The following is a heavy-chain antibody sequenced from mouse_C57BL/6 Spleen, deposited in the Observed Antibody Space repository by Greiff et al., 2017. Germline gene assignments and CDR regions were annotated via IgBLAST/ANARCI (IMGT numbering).Heavy chain of an antibody. CDR3: ARLYYYGFDY. Sequence: EVQLVESGGGLVKPGGSLKLSCAASGFTFSDYGMHWVRQAPEKGLEWVAYISSGSSTIYYADTVKGRFTISRDNAKNTLFLQMTSLRSEDTALYYCARLYYYGFDYWGQGTTLTVSS. V-gene: IGHV5-17*01. CDR2: ISSGSSTI. J-gene: IGHJ2*01. CDR1: GFTFSDYG. D-gene: IGHD1-1*01.